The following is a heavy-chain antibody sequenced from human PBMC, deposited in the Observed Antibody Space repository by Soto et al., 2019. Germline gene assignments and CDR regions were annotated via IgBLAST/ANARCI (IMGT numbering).Heavy chain of an antibody. CDR1: GFRFTGSA. D-gene: IGHD2-15*01. Sequence: EVVLVESGGGLVQPGGSLKLSCAASGFRFTGSAIHWVRQAPGKGLEWVGLIRNRPNSYATAYAESLKGRVTISRDESSNTSYLQVKSLKSEDTAVYFCTRACSGGSCYSTSDFDYWGQGTLVTVSS. J-gene: IGHJ4*02. CDR2: IRNRPNSYAT. CDR3: TRACSGGSCYSTSDFDY. V-gene: IGHV3-73*02.